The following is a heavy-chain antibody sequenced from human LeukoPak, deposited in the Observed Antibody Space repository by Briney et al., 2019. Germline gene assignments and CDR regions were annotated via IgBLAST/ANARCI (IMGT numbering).Heavy chain of an antibody. Sequence: PGGSLRLSCAASGFTFSNYNMNWVRQPPGKGLQWVSYISSSSNIIYYADSVKGRFTISRDNAKNTLYLQMNSLRAEDTAVYYCAKERGRYSGYDYFDYWGQGTLVTVSS. V-gene: IGHV3-48*01. CDR3: AKERGRYSGYDYFDY. D-gene: IGHD5-12*01. CDR2: ISSSSNII. J-gene: IGHJ4*02. CDR1: GFTFSNYN.